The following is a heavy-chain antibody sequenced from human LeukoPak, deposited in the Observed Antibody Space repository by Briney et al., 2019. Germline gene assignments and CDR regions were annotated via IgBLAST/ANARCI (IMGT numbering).Heavy chain of an antibody. V-gene: IGHV3-66*01. D-gene: IGHD4-17*01. CDR2: IYSGGNT. CDR3: ASRPSGDYPYFDY. CDR1: GFTVSSNY. J-gene: IGHJ4*02. Sequence: GGSLRLSWAPSGFTVSSNYISWVRQAPGKGRDWGSVIYSGGNTYYADSVKGRFTISRDNSKNTLYLQMNSLRAEDTAVYYCASRPSGDYPYFDYWGQGTLVTVSS.